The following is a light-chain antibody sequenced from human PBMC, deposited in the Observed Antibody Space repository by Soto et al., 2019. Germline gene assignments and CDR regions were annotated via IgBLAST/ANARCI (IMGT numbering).Light chain of an antibody. CDR2: DVS. V-gene: IGLV2-14*03. CDR3: SSYTTSNTRQIV. Sequence: QSALTQPASVSGSPGQSITISCTGTSSDVGGYNYVSWYQHHPGKAPKLRLYDVSNRPSGVSIRFSGSKSDNTASLTISGLQHEYEADYHCSSYTTSNTRQIVFGTGTKLTVL. J-gene: IGLJ1*01. CDR1: SSDVGGYNY.